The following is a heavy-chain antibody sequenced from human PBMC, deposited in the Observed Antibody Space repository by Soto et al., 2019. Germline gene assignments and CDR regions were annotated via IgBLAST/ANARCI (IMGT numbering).Heavy chain of an antibody. V-gene: IGHV5-51*01. CDR3: ARQGGLNYYGSGSYPNCFDP. CDR1: GYSFTSYW. Sequence: GESLKISCKGSGYSFTSYWIGWVRQMPGKGLEWMGIIYPGDSDTRYSPSFQGQVTISADKSISTAYLQWSSLKASDTAMYYCARQGGLNYYGSGSYPNCFDPWGQGTLVTVSS. D-gene: IGHD3-10*01. CDR2: IYPGDSDT. J-gene: IGHJ5*02.